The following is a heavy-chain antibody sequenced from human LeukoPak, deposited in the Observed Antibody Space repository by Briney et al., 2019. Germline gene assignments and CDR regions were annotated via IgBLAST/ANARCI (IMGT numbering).Heavy chain of an antibody. J-gene: IGHJ4*02. CDR3: ARSRLGLGNTHDY. CDR1: GGSFSGYY. V-gene: IGHV4-34*01. D-gene: IGHD2/OR15-2a*01. CDR2: INHSGST. Sequence: SETLSLTCAVYGGSFSGYYWSWIRQPPGKGLEWIGEINHSGSTNYNPSLKSRVTISVDTSKNQFSLKLSSVTAADTAVYYCARSRLGLGNTHDYWGQGTLVTVSS.